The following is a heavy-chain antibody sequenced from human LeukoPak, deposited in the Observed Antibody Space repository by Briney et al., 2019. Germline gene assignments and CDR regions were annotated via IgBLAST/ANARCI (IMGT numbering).Heavy chain of an antibody. V-gene: IGHV1-8*02. J-gene: IGHJ4*02. Sequence: ASVKVSCKASGGTFSSSGISWVRQATGQGLEWMGWMNPNSGNRGYAQKFQGRVTMTRNISISTAYMELSSLRSEDTAVYYCARGVADSSGYYLYYFDFWGQGTLVTVSS. CDR3: ARGVADSSGYYLYYFDF. CDR1: GGTFSSSG. D-gene: IGHD3-22*01. CDR2: MNPNSGNR.